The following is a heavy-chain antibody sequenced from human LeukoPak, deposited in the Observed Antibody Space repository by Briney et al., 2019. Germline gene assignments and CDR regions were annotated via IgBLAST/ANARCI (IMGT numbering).Heavy chain of an antibody. CDR3: ATAKVPAAGYYYVMDV. V-gene: IGHV1-24*01. D-gene: IGHD2-2*01. CDR1: GYTLTELS. CDR2: FDPEDGET. Sequence: GASVKVSCKVSGYTLTELSMHWVRQAPGKGLEWMGGFDPEDGETIYAQKFQGRVTMTEDTSTDTAYMELSSLRSEDTAVYYCATAKVPAAGYYYVMDVWGQGTTVTVSS. J-gene: IGHJ6*02.